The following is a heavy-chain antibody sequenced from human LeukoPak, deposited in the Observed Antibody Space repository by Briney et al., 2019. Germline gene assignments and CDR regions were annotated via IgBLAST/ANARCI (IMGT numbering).Heavy chain of an antibody. J-gene: IGHJ4*02. CDR2: IIPILGTA. D-gene: IGHD1-20*01. CDR3: ARETPSITGTTGAFDY. V-gene: IGHV1-69*13. Sequence: SVKVSCKASGGTSSSYAISWVRQAPGQGLEWMGGIIPILGTANYAQKFQGRVTITADESTSTAYMELSSLRSEDTAVYYCARETPSITGTTGAFDYWGQGTLVTVSS. CDR1: GGTSSSYA.